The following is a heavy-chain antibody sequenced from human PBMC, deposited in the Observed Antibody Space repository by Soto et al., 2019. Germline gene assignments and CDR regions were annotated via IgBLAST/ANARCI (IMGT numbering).Heavy chain of an antibody. V-gene: IGHV1-18*04. D-gene: IGHD2-15*01. CDR1: GYTFNSYG. Sequence: GASVKVSCKVSGYTFNSYGISWVRQAPGQGLEWMGWISAYNGNINYAQKFQGRVTMTTDTSTSTAYMELRSLRSDDTAVYYCASLIGYCSGGSCPFDPWGQGTRVT. J-gene: IGHJ5*02. CDR3: ASLIGYCSGGSCPFDP. CDR2: ISAYNGNI.